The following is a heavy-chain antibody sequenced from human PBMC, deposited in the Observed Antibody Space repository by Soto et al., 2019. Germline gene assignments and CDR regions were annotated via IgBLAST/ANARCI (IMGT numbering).Heavy chain of an antibody. CDR2: IIPIFGTA. J-gene: IGHJ6*02. CDR1: GGTFSSYA. D-gene: IGHD3-22*01. Sequence: ASVKVSCKASGGTFSSYAISWVRQAPGQGLEWMGGIIPIFGTANYAQKFPGRVTITADESTSTAYMELSSLRSEDTAVYSCALGYYYDSSGYNGMDVWGQGTTVTVSS. V-gene: IGHV1-69*13. CDR3: ALGYYYDSSGYNGMDV.